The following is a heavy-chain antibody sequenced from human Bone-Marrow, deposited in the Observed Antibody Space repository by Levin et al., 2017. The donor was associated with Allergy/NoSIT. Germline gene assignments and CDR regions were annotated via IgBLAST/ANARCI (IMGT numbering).Heavy chain of an antibody. D-gene: IGHD3-16*01. CDR3: AIGENVFGAFDI. Sequence: PGGSLRLSCAASGFNVSNNYITWVRQPPGKGLEWVSLIYSGGSTYFADSVKGRFTLSRDNSKNTLFLHMNSLRAEDTALYYCAIGENVFGAFDIWGQGTMVTVSS. J-gene: IGHJ3*02. V-gene: IGHV3-53*01. CDR1: GFNVSNNY. CDR2: IYSGGST.